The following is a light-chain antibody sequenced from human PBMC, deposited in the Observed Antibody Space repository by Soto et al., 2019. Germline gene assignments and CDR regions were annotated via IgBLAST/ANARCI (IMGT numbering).Light chain of an antibody. CDR1: QSISNW. Sequence: DIQRTQSPSTLSASVGDRVTITCRASQSISNWLAWYQQKPGKAPKLLIYRASALESGVPSRFSGSGSGTEFTLTISSLQPDDFATYYCQQYSPYSHTFGQGTKLEI. CDR2: RAS. J-gene: IGKJ2*01. V-gene: IGKV1-5*03. CDR3: QQYSPYSHT.